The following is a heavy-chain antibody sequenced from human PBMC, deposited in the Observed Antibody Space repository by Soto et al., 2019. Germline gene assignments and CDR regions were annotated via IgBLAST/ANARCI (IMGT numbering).Heavy chain of an antibody. Sequence: QVQLVQSGAEVKEPGASAKVSCKASGYSFTAYYMHWVRQAPGQGLEWMGVIHPGTATTTYAQKFQGRVTLTRDTSTTTVYMELSSLRSEDTAVYYCARGKGSGSYYVPWGQGTVVTVSS. CDR1: GYSFTAYY. D-gene: IGHD1-26*01. CDR3: ARGKGSGSYYVP. V-gene: IGHV1-46*01. J-gene: IGHJ5*02. CDR2: IHPGTATT.